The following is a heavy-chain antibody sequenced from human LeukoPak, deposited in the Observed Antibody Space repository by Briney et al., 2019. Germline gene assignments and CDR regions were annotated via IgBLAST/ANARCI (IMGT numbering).Heavy chain of an antibody. CDR1: GVSINGYY. J-gene: IGHJ4*02. CDR2: IYYSGSS. D-gene: IGHD2/OR15-2a*01. V-gene: IGHV4-59*01. Sequence: SETLSLTCTVSGVSINGYYWSWIRQPPGKGLEWIGYIYYSGSSNNNPSLKSRVTISVDTSKNQFSLKLSSVTAADTAVYYCAAWQNRLFDYWGQGTLVTVSS. CDR3: AAWQNRLFDY.